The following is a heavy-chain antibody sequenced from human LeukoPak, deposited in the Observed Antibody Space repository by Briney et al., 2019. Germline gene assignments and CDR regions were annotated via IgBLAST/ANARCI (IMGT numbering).Heavy chain of an antibody. CDR3: ARAIAVAGLYSDY. CDR2: ISYDGSNK. Sequence: QPGGSLRLSCAASGFTFSSYAMHWVRQAPGKGLEWVAVISYDGSNKYYADSVKGRFTISRDNSKNTLYLQMNSLRAEDTAVYYCARAIAVAGLYSDYWGQGTLVTVSS. CDR1: GFTFSSYA. V-gene: IGHV3-30-3*01. D-gene: IGHD6-19*01. J-gene: IGHJ4*02.